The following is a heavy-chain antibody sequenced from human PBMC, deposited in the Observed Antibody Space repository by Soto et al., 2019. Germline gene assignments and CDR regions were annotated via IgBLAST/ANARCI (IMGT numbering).Heavy chain of an antibody. CDR1: GGSISSGGYY. V-gene: IGHV4-31*03. CDR3: TRRGIVGADEYY. D-gene: IGHD1-26*01. J-gene: IGHJ4*02. CDR2: IYYSGST. Sequence: QVQLQESGPGLVKPSQTLSLTCTVSGGSISSGGYYWSWIRQHPGKGLEWIGYIYYSGSTYYNPSLKSRVTISVDTSKNQFSLKLSSVTAADTAVYYCTRRGIVGADEYYWGQGTLVTVSS.